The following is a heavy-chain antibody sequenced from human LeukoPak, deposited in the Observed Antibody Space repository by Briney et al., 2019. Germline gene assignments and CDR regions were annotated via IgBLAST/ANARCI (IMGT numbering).Heavy chain of an antibody. D-gene: IGHD3-16*01. J-gene: IGHJ3*02. CDR3: ARRGDFGNWDGFDI. Sequence: GESLKISXKGSGYRFISYWIGWVRPKPGKGLEWRGTIYPGDSDRIDSPSFQGQVTISVDKSISTAYLQWSSLKASDTAMYYCARRGDFGNWDGFDIWGQGTMITVSS. V-gene: IGHV5-51*01. CDR1: GYRFISYW. CDR2: IYPGDSDR.